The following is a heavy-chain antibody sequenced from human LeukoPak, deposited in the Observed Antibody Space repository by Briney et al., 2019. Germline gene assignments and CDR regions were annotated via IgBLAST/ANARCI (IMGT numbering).Heavy chain of an antibody. J-gene: IGHJ3*02. CDR2: IYYSGST. D-gene: IGHD6-13*01. CDR3: ARDRAAAGKHTDAFDI. Sequence: SETLSLTCTVSGGSISSGGYYWSWIRQHPGKGLEWIGYIYYSGSTYYNPSLKSRVTISVDTSKNQFSLKLSSVTAADTAVYYCARDRAAAGKHTDAFDIWGQGTMVTVSS. CDR1: GGSISSGGYY. V-gene: IGHV4-31*03.